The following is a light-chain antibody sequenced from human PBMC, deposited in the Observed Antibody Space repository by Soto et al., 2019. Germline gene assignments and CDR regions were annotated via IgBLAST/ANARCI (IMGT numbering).Light chain of an antibody. CDR2: VAS. CDR3: LKKTTDALT. J-gene: IGKJ1*01. Sequence: DIQITHAPSTLSASVGDRATITCRASQTIDSWYQQEPGKAPKLLIYVASSLQSGVPSRFSVTGSVTNFTPTIPSLQPAKCVSHYFLKKTTDALTLSQGAKV. V-gene: IGKV1-5*01. CDR1: QTIDSW.